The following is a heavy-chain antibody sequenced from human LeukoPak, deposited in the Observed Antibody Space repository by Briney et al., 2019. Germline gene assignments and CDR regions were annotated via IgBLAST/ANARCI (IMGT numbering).Heavy chain of an antibody. D-gene: IGHD6-6*01. J-gene: IGHJ4*02. CDR2: ISYDSGSI. V-gene: IGHV3-9*01. Sequence: GGSPRLSCAASGFKFDDYAMHCVRQAPGKGLEWVSGISYDSGSIAYGDSVKGRFTISRDNSKNVLYLQLHTVRAADTAFYYCVEGFDSSSMGLESWGPGTLVTLSS. CDR1: GFKFDDYA. CDR3: VEGFDSSSMGLES.